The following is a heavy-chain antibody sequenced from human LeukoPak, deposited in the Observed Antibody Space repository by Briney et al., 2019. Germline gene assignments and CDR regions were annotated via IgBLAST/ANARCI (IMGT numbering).Heavy chain of an antibody. CDR3: ASRGGGYDYYYYYGMDV. Sequence: SETLSLTCTVSGGSISSYYWSWIRQPPGKGLEWIGSIYYSGSTYYNPSLKSRVTISVDTSKNQFSLKLSSVTAADTAVYYCASRGGGYDYYYYYGMDVWGQGTTVTVSS. D-gene: IGHD5-12*01. CDR2: IYYSGST. CDR1: GGSISSYY. V-gene: IGHV4-59*05. J-gene: IGHJ6*02.